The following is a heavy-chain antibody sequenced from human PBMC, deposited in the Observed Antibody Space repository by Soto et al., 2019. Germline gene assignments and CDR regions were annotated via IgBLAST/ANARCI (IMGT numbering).Heavy chain of an antibody. CDR1: GYTFSNYD. J-gene: IGHJ4*01. Sequence: QVQLVQSGAELKKPGASVKVSCKASGYTFSNYDMNWVRQATGQGPEWIGWVNPNNGDTGYAQKLQGRVTLTTDISTTTAYMELTSLRSEDTAIYYCAKVSRKGSAIDFDYWGHGTLITVSS. V-gene: IGHV1-8*01. CDR3: AKVSRKGSAIDFDY. D-gene: IGHD3-10*01. CDR2: VNPNNGDT.